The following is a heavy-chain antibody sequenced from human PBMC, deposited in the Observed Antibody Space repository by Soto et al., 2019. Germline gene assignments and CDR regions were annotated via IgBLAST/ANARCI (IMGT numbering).Heavy chain of an antibody. Sequence: ESGGGLVKPGESLRLSCAGYGFTFKTYSMNWVRQAPGKGLEWVSSISGSSSFIYYAESVRGRLTISRDNAKNSLSLQMNSLRVEDTAVYYCARDLGNTGYPDAFDIWGQGTMVTVSS. J-gene: IGHJ3*02. CDR1: GFTFKTYS. V-gene: IGHV3-21*01. D-gene: IGHD3-9*01. CDR3: ARDLGNTGYPDAFDI. CDR2: ISGSSSFI.